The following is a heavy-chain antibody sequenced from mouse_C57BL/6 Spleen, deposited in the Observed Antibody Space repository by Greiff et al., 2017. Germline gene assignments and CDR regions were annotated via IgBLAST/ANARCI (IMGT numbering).Heavy chain of an antibody. V-gene: IGHV1-55*01. CDR2: IYPGSGST. Sequence: VKLQQPGAELVKPGASVKMSCKASGYTFTSYWITWVKQRPGQGLEWIGDIYPGSGSTNYNEKFKSKATLTVDTSSSTAYMQLSSLTSEDSAVYYCARETYDYDRYFDVWGTGTTVTVSS. D-gene: IGHD2-4*01. J-gene: IGHJ1*03. CDR3: ARETYDYDRYFDV. CDR1: GYTFTSYW.